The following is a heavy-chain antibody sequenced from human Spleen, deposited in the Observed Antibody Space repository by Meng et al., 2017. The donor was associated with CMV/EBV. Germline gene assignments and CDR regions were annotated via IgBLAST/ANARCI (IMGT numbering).Heavy chain of an antibody. CDR1: GFTFSSYE. J-gene: IGHJ4*02. D-gene: IGHD4-17*01. V-gene: IGHV3-48*03. Sequence: GESLKISCAGSGFTFSSYEMNWVRQAPGKGLEWVSYVSSSGNTVYYADSVKGRFTSSRDNAKNSLYLQMNSLRAEDTAVYYCASLYGDSVPYYFDYWGQGTLVTVSS. CDR2: VSSSGNTV. CDR3: ASLYGDSVPYYFDY.